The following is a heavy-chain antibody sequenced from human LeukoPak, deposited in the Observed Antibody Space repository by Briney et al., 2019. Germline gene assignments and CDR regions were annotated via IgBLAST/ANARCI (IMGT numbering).Heavy chain of an antibody. V-gene: IGHV1-2*02. Sequence: GGSVNVSCMASGYTFVDYLVHWVRQAPGQGLEWLGWINPNSGATKYSPKFQGRVTMARDTSVTTVYMDMSGLKPDDTAVYYCARVKKLMPEFEYWGQDTLLAVSS. CDR3: ARVKKLMPEFEY. CDR1: GYTFVDYL. J-gene: IGHJ4*02. D-gene: IGHD2-8*01. CDR2: INPNSGAT.